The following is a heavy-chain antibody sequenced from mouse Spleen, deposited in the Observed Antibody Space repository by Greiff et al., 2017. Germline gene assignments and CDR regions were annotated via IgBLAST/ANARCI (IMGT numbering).Heavy chain of an antibody. J-gene: IGHJ3*01. CDR3: ARNPLTGGFAY. CDR2: IWSGGST. V-gene: IGHV2-2*02. Sequence: VQLQQSGPGLVQPSQSLSITCTDSGFSLTSYGVHWVRQSPGKGLEWLGVIWSGGSTDYNAAFISRLSISKDNSKSQVFFKMNSLQANDTAIYYCARNPLTGGFAYWGQGTLVTVSA. D-gene: IGHD4-1*01. CDR1: GFSLTSYG.